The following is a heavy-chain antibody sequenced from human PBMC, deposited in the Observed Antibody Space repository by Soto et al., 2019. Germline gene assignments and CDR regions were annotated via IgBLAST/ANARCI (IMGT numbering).Heavy chain of an antibody. Sequence: GGSLRLSCAASGFTFSSYAMSWVRQAPGKGLEWVSAISGSGGSTYYADSVKGRFTISRDNSKNTLYLQMNSLRAEDTAVYYCAKQGYCSSTSCPETTNYYYGMDVWGQGTTVTVSS. CDR2: ISGSGGST. V-gene: IGHV3-23*01. CDR1: GFTFSSYA. J-gene: IGHJ6*02. D-gene: IGHD2-2*01. CDR3: AKQGYCSSTSCPETTNYYYGMDV.